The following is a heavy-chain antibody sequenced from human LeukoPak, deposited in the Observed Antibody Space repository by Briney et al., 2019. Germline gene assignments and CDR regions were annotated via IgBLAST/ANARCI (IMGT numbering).Heavy chain of an antibody. Sequence: PSETLSLTCAVSGYSISSGYYWGWIRQPPGKGLGWIGSIYHSGSTYYNPSLKSRVTISVHTSKNQFSLKLTSVTAADTAVYFCARRVVTIGDDAFDIWGQRTMVTVSS. CDR3: ARRVVTIGDDAFDI. V-gene: IGHV4-38-2*01. CDR2: IYHSGST. J-gene: IGHJ3*02. D-gene: IGHD3-22*01. CDR1: GYSISSGYY.